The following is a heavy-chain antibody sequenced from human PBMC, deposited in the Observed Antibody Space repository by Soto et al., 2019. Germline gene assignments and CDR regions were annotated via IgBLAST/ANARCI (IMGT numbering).Heavy chain of an antibody. J-gene: IGHJ4*02. Sequence: EVQLVESGGGLVKPGGSLRLSCAASGFTFSSYSMNWVHQAPGKGLEWVSSISSSSSYIYYADSVKGRFTISRDNAKNSLYLQMNSLRAEDTAVYYCARSPAIVVVPAAIEDYWGQGTLVTVSS. CDR3: ARSPAIVVVPAAIEDY. V-gene: IGHV3-21*01. D-gene: IGHD2-2*01. CDR2: ISSSSSYI. CDR1: GFTFSSYS.